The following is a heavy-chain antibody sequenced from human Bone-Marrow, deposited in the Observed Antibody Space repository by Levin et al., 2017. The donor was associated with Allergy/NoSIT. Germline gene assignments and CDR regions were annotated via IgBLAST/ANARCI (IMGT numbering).Heavy chain of an antibody. CDR3: AKPGPYCSNTNCYINYFEY. D-gene: IGHD2-2*02. CDR1: GFSFSNYA. J-gene: IGHJ4*02. V-gene: IGHV3-30*18. Sequence: PPGGSLRLSCAASGFSFSNYAMHWVRQAPGKGLEWVAVISYDGSNIHYADSVRGRFTISRDNSKNTLSLQMNSLRPDDTAVYYCAKPGPYCSNTNCYINYFEYWGQGTLVTVSS. CDR2: ISYDGSNI.